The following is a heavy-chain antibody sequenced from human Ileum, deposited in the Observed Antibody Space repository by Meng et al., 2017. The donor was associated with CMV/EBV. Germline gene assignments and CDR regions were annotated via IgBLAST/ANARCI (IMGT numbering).Heavy chain of an antibody. D-gene: IGHD1-26*01. CDR2: INHRGTT. CDR3: TRGRVGDWGFDF. Sequence: QQGGAGLLKPSETLSLTCGVNGGSFSSFSWTWIRQPPGKGPEWIGDINHRGTTNYSPSLKSRVTISIDTSKKQFSLRLSSLTAADTAVYYCTRGRVGDWGFDFWGQGTLVTVSS. CDR1: GGSFSSFS. J-gene: IGHJ4*02. V-gene: IGHV4-34*02.